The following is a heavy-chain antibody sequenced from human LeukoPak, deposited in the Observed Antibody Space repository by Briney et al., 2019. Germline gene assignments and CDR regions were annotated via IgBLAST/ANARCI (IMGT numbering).Heavy chain of an antibody. Sequence: PGGSLRLSCAASEFTFSSYGMHWVRQAPGKGLEWVAVIWYDGGTKYYADSVKGRFTISRDNSKNTLFLQMNSLRAEDTAVYSCARGEYYYDSSGYPDYWGQGTLVTVSS. CDR2: IWYDGGTK. D-gene: IGHD3-22*01. CDR3: ARGEYYYDSSGYPDY. J-gene: IGHJ4*02. CDR1: EFTFSSYG. V-gene: IGHV3-33*01.